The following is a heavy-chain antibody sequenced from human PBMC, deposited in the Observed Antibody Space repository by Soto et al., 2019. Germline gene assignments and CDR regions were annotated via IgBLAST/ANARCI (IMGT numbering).Heavy chain of an antibody. V-gene: IGHV5-51*01. CDR3: ARHGKSGYDWVYYYYGMDV. CDR1: GYSFTSYW. J-gene: IGHJ6*02. Sequence: PGESLKISCKGSGYSFTSYWIGWVRQMPGRGLEWMGIIYPGDSDTKYSPSFQGQVTISADKSITTAYLQWSSLKASDTAMYYCARHGKSGYDWVYYYYGMDVWGQGTTVTVSS. D-gene: IGHD5-12*01. CDR2: IYPGDSDT.